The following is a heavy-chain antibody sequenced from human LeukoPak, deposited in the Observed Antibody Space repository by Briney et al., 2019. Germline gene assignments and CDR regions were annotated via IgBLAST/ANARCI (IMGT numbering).Heavy chain of an antibody. Sequence: GGSLRLSCAASGFTFSSYSMNWVRQAPGKGLEWVSSISSSSSYIYYADSVRGRFTISRDNAKNSLYLQMNSLRAEDTAVYYCASISLNWFDPWGQGTLVTVSS. V-gene: IGHV3-21*01. CDR3: ASISLNWFDP. CDR1: GFTFSSYS. J-gene: IGHJ5*02. CDR2: ISSSSSYI.